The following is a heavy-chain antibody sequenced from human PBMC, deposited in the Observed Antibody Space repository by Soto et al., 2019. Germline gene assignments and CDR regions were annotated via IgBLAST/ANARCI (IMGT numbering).Heavy chain of an antibody. CDR1: GFDFSNYW. CDR3: EGFDY. J-gene: IGHJ4*02. V-gene: IGHV3-74*03. Sequence: GGSLRLSCWASGFDFSNYWMHWVRQAPGKGLVWVSRINGDGSDTKYADSVKGRFTISRDNAKNSLYLQMNSLRAEDTAVYYCEGFDYWGQGTLVTVSS. CDR2: INGDGSDT.